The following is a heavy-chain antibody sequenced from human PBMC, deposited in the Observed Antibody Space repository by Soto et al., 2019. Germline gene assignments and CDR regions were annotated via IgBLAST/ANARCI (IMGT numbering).Heavy chain of an antibody. CDR3: ARKAPVNCSGGSCKLSGSFDY. CDR1: GFTFSSYW. D-gene: IGHD2-15*01. Sequence: PGGSLRLSCAASGFTFSSYWMHWVRQAPGKGLVWVSRINSDGSSTSYADSVKGRFTISRDNAKNTLYLQMNSLRAEDTAVYYCARKAPVNCSGGSCKLSGSFDYWGQGTLVTVS. CDR2: INSDGSST. V-gene: IGHV3-74*01. J-gene: IGHJ4*02.